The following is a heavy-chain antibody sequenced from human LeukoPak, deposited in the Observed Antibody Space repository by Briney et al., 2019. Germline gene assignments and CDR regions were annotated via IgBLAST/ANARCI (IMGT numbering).Heavy chain of an antibody. Sequence: AAVKVSCKPSGYTFTGYYIHWVRPAPRQGLEWMGWINPKNGGTHHEQKLQGTVTMIRDTSQSTAYMELSMLRSDDTAVYYCASLMTTVTTFDYWGQGTLVTVSS. CDR2: INPKNGGT. CDR1: GYTFTGYY. V-gene: IGHV1-2*02. CDR3: ASLMTTVTTFDY. D-gene: IGHD4-17*01. J-gene: IGHJ4*02.